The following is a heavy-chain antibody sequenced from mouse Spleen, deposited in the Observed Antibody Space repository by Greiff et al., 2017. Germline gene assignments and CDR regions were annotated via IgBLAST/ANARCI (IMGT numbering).Heavy chain of an antibody. CDR1: GYTFTSYG. CDR2: IYPRSGNT. V-gene: IGHV1-81*01. Sequence: VQLQQSGAELARPGASVKLSCKASGYTFTSYGISWVKQRPGQGLEWIGEIYPRSGNTYYNEKFKGQATLTADKSSSTAYMELRSLTSEDSAVYFCARVADDGYSFDYWGQGTTLTVSS. D-gene: IGHD2-3*01. J-gene: IGHJ2*01. CDR3: ARVADDGYSFDY.